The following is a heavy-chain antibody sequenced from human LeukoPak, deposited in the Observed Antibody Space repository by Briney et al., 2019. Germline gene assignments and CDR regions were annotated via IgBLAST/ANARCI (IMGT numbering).Heavy chain of an antibody. CDR1: GITFRNFA. V-gene: IGHV3-23*01. D-gene: IGHD1-7*01. CDR2: ISGSGGNT. J-gene: IGHJ4*02. CDR3: ATAGNYRFDY. Sequence: GGSLRLSCAASGITFRNFAMSWVRQAPGKGLEWVSGISGSGGNTYYADSVKGRFTISRDNSKNTLYLQMNSLRAEDTAVYYCATAGNYRFDYWGQGTLVTVSS.